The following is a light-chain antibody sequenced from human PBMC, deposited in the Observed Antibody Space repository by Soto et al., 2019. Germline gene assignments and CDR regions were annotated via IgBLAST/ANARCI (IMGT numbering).Light chain of an antibody. J-gene: IGKJ2*01. V-gene: IGKV3-15*01. Sequence: ELVMAQSPATLSVSPGERASLSCSASQTVSSSLAWFLQKPGQAPRLLVYGASTRATGVPGRFSGRWSGTEFTLTISRLQPDDCGVYYCQQYSNWPYTFGQGTKLEIK. CDR3: QQYSNWPYT. CDR1: QTVSSS. CDR2: GAS.